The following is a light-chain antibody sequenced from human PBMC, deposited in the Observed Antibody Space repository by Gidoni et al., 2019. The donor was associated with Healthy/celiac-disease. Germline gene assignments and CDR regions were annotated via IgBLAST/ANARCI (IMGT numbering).Light chain of an antibody. CDR3: GADHGSGSNFVSWV. CDR1: SGYSNYK. CDR2: VGTGGIVG. J-gene: IGLJ3*02. Sequence: QPVLTQPPSASASLGASVTLPCPLSSGYSNYKVDWYQQRPGKGPRFVMRVGTGGIVGSKGDGIPDRFSVLGSGLNRYLTIKNIQEEDESDYHCGADHGSGSNFVSWVFGGGTKLTVL. V-gene: IGLV9-49*01.